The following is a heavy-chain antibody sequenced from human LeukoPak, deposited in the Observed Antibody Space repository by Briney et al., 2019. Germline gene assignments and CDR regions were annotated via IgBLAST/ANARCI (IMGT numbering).Heavy chain of an antibody. V-gene: IGHV1-18*01. CDR3: VTPLPHYCSGTNCPLRY. CDR2: ISADNGAT. Sequence: ASVKVSRKASDYTFDSYGITWVRQAPGQRLEWLGWISADNGATDFGQKVQGRVTLTTDTSTNTAYMELRSLRSDDTAVYYCVTPLPHYCSGTNCPLRYWGQGTLVTVSS. D-gene: IGHD2-2*01. CDR1: DYTFDSYG. J-gene: IGHJ4*02.